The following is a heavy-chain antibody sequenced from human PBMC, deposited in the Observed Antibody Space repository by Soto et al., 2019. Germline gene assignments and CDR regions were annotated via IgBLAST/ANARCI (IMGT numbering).Heavy chain of an antibody. Sequence: LSLTCTVSGASISGYYWSWIRKSAGKGLEWIGRIYATGTTDYNPSLKSRVMMSVDTSKKQFSLRLRSVTAADTAIYYCVRDRALDSSGHWFDSWGQGTLVTVSS. V-gene: IGHV4-4*07. CDR2: IYATGTT. J-gene: IGHJ5*01. D-gene: IGHD6-19*01. CDR1: GASISGYY. CDR3: VRDRALDSSGHWFDS.